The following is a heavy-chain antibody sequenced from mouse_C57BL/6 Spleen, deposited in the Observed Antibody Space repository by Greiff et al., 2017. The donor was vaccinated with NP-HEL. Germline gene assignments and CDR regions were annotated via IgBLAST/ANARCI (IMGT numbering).Heavy chain of an antibody. Sequence: QVQLQQPGAELVRPGTSVKLSCTASGYTFTSYWMHWVRQRPGQGLEWIGVIDPSDSNTNYNQKFKGKATLTVDTTSSTAYMQLSSLTSEEAAVYYCGAYYDGSTWYLDVWGKGTTVTVSS. J-gene: IGHJ1*03. CDR3: GAYYDGSTWYLDV. CDR2: IDPSDSNT. D-gene: IGHD1-1*01. V-gene: IGHV1-59*01. CDR1: GYTFTSYW.